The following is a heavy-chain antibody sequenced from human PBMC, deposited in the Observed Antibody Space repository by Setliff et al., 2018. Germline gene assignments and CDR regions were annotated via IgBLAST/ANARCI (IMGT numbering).Heavy chain of an antibody. D-gene: IGHD2-15*01. J-gene: IGHJ4*02. CDR2: IWGDGGTK. V-gene: IGHV3-33*08. CDR3: ARTCSGSGCYAGLES. CDR1: GFTFSTYR. Sequence: GGSLRLSCAASGFTFSTYRMHWVRQAPGKGLEWVAVIWGDGGTKYHADSVEGRFTISRDNSKNTLYLQMNSLRPEDTAVYYCARTCSGSGCYAGLESWGQGTPVTVSS.